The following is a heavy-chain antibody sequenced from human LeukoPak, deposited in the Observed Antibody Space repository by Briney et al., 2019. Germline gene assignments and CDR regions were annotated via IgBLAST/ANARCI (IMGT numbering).Heavy chain of an antibody. V-gene: IGHV1-18*01. J-gene: IGHJ4*02. CDR2: ISTYNGDI. CDR3: ARVILSGTYFPSPFDY. CDR1: GYTFTNYG. Sequence: GASLKVSCKASGYTFTNYGMKYGITWVRQAPGQGLEWVGWISTYNGDINYAQTFQGRVTMTTDTSTDTAYMELRSLRSDDTAIYYCARVILSGTYFPSPFDYWGQGTLVTVSS. D-gene: IGHD1-26*01.